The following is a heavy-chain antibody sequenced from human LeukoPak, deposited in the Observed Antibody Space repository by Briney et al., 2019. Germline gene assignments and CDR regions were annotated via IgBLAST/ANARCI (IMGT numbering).Heavy chain of an antibody. J-gene: IGHJ4*02. CDR2: ISSSSTYI. Sequence: GGSFRLSCAASGFTFSSYTMNWVRQAPGKGLEWVSSISSSSTYIYYADSVKGRFTISRDNAENSLYLQMSSLRAEDTAVYYCARVPYTSWYLDYWGQGTLVTVSS. CDR1: GFTFSSYT. CDR3: ARVPYTSWYLDY. V-gene: IGHV3-21*01. D-gene: IGHD2-2*01.